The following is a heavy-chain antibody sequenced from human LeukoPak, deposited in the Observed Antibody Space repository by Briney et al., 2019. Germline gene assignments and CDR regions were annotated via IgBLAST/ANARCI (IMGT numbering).Heavy chain of an antibody. V-gene: IGHV1-18*01. CDR2: ISAYNGST. CDR3: ARALGYCSGGSCYSEGHY. Sequence: ASVKVSCKASGYTFTSYGISWVRQAPGQGLEWMGWISAYNGSTNYAQKLQGRVTMTTDTSTSTAYMELRSLRSDDTAVYYCARALGYCSGGSCYSEGHYWGQGTLVTVSS. D-gene: IGHD2-15*01. J-gene: IGHJ4*02. CDR1: GYTFTSYG.